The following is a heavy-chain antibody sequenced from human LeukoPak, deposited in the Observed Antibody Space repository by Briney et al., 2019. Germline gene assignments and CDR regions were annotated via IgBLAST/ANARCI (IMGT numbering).Heavy chain of an antibody. CDR2: IYYSGST. V-gene: IGHV4-59*01. Sequence: PSETLSLTCTVSGGSISTYYWSWIRQPPGKGLEWIGYIYYSGSTNYNPSLKSRVTISVDTSKNQFSLKLSSVTAEDTAVYYCAGGVYGDYGRGDYWGQGTLVTVSS. D-gene: IGHD4-17*01. CDR1: GGSISTYY. CDR3: AGGVYGDYGRGDY. J-gene: IGHJ4*02.